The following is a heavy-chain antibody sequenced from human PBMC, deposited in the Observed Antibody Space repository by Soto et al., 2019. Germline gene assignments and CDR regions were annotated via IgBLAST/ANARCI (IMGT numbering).Heavy chain of an antibody. V-gene: IGHV4-30-4*01. J-gene: IGHJ6*02. CDR1: GGSMSSCGYY. CDR2: IYYSGST. D-gene: IGHD5-18*01. Sequence: SETLSLTCSVSGGSMSSCGYYWCWIRQPPVKGLEWIGYIYYSGSTYYTPSLKSRVTISVDTSRNQFSLKLSSVTAADTAVYYCARGYSYGSGYYYYGMDVWAQGTTVRVSS. CDR3: ARGYSYGSGYYYYGMDV.